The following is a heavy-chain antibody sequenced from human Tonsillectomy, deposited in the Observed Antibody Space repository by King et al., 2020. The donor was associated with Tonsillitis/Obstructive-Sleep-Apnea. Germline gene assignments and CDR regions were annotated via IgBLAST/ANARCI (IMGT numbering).Heavy chain of an antibody. J-gene: IGHJ3*02. CDR2: INHSGST. CDR3: ARDPIVLEPAAIPSAFDI. Sequence: VQLQQWGAGLLKPSETLSLTCAGYVGSFSGYYWSWFRQPPGKGLEWIGEINHSGSTNYNPSLTSRVTISLDSSKNQLSLKLRSVTAADTAVYYCARDPIVLEPAAIPSAFDIWGQGTMVTVSS. D-gene: IGHD2-2*02. V-gene: IGHV4-34*01. CDR1: VGSFSGYY.